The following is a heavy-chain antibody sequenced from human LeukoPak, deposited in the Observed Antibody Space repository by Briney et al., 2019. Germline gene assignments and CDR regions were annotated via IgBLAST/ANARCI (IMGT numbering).Heavy chain of an antibody. D-gene: IGHD3-22*01. CDR2: ISYDGSNK. CDR1: GFTFSSYA. Sequence: GGSLRLSCAASGFTFSSYAMHWVRQAPGKGLEWVAVISYDGSNKYYADSMKGRFTISRDNSKNTLYLQMNSLRAEDTAVYYCASHGPTTYYYDSSGYAPLKYWGQGTLVTVSS. V-gene: IGHV3-30-3*01. J-gene: IGHJ4*02. CDR3: ASHGPTTYYYDSSGYAPLKY.